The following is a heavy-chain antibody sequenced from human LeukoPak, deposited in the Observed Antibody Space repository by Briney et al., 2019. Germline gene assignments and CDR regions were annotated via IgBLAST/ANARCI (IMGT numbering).Heavy chain of an antibody. Sequence: GGSLRLCCAASGFTFSDYYMSWIRQAPGKGLEWVSYISSSGSTIYYADSVKGRFTISRDNAKNSLYLQMNSLRAEDTAVYYCAKDIQAAVGTPYFQHWGQGTLVTVPS. V-gene: IGHV3-11*04. CDR1: GFTFSDYY. CDR3: AKDIQAAVGTPYFQH. CDR2: ISSSGSTI. J-gene: IGHJ1*01. D-gene: IGHD6-13*01.